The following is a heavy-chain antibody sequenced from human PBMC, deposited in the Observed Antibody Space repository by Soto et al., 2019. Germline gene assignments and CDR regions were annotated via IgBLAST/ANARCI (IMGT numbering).Heavy chain of an antibody. CDR1: RFTFSTFA. CDR2: ISGSGGFT. Sequence: SLRLSCAASRFTFSTFAMSWVRQAPGQGLEWVSVISGSGGFTYYADSVKGRFTISRDNSKNTLYLQMNSLRVEDTAVYYCAKRGITIFGVVTNYYSGVDVWGQGTTVTVSS. J-gene: IGHJ6*02. V-gene: IGHV3-23*01. CDR3: AKRGITIFGVVTNYYSGVDV. D-gene: IGHD3-3*01.